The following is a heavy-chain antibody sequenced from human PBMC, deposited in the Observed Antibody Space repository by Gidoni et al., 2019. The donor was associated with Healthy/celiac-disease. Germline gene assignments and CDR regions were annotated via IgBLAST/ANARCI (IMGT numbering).Heavy chain of an antibody. CDR2: INHSGST. J-gene: IGHJ6*02. Sequence: QVQLQQWGAGLLKPSETLSLTCAVYGGSFSGYYWSWIRQPPGKGLEWIGEINHSGSTNYNPSLKSRVPISVDTSKNQFSLKLSSVTAADTAVYYCASMGIAASYYYYGMDVWGQGTTVTVSS. CDR3: ASMGIAASYYYYGMDV. CDR1: GGSFSGYY. D-gene: IGHD6-13*01. V-gene: IGHV4-34*01.